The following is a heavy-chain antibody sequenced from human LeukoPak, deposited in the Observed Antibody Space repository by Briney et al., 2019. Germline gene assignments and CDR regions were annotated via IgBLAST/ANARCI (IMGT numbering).Heavy chain of an antibody. V-gene: IGHV1-58*02. J-gene: IGHJ4*02. D-gene: IGHD3-22*01. CDR2: IVVGSGNT. CDR1: VFTFTSSA. Sequence: GTSVNVSCKASVFTFTSSAMQWVRQARGQRLEWIEWIVVGSGNTNYAQKCQERVTITRDMSTSTAYMEMTSLRSEDTAVYYCAADLNYYDSSGSGDYWGQGTLVTVSS. CDR3: AADLNYYDSSGSGDY.